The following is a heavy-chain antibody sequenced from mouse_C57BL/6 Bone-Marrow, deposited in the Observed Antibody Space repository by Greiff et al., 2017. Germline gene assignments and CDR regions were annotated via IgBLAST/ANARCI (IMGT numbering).Heavy chain of an antibody. Sequence: QVQLQQPGAELVKPGASVKVSCKASGYTFTSYWMHWVKQRPGQGLEWIGRIHPSVSDINYNQKFKGKATLIVDKSSSTAYMQLSCLTAEDSAFDYCAILSTTVVVHWYFDVWGTGTTVTVSS. CDR1: GYTFTSYW. CDR2: IHPSVSDI. D-gene: IGHD1-1*01. J-gene: IGHJ1*03. CDR3: AILSTTVVVHWYFDV. V-gene: IGHV1-74*01.